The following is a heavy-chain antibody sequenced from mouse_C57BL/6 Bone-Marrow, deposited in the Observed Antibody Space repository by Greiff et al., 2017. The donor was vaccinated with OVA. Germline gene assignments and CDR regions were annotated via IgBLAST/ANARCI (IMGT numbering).Heavy chain of an antibody. CDR3: ARCWGNWYFDV. V-gene: IGHV1-72*01. D-gene: IGHD4-1*01. Sequence: QVHVKQPGAELVKPGASVKLSCKASGYTFTSYWMHWVKQRPGRGLEWIGRIDPNSGGTKYNEKFKSKATLTVDKPSSTAYMQLSSLTSEDSAVYYCARCWGNWYFDVWGTGTTVTVSS. J-gene: IGHJ1*03. CDR1: GYTFTSYW. CDR2: IDPNSGGT.